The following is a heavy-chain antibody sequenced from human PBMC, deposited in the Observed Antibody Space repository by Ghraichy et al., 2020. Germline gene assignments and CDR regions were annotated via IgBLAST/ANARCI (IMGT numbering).Heavy chain of an antibody. CDR3: AGGRRSSQQLVPLPFDS. CDR1: NGPFSPYY. CDR2: INDSGST. V-gene: IGHV4-34*01. Sequence: SETLSLTCAVYNGPFSPYYWSWIRQPPGKGLEWIGDINDSGSTNYNPSLKSRVTISVDTSKDQFSLRLSSVTAAATAVSYCAGGRRSSQQLVPLPFDSWGQGTLVTVSS. J-gene: IGHJ4*02. D-gene: IGHD6-13*01.